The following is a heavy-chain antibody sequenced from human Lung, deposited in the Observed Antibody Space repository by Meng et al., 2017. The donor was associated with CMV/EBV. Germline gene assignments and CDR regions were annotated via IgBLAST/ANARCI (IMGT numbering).Heavy chain of an antibody. CDR3: AREMNVYYDFWSGYYPRPDYYYYGMDV. CDR2: INPNSGGT. CDR1: GYTFTGYY. V-gene: IGHV1-2*02. Sequence: ASXXVSXKASGYTFTGYYMHWVRQAPGQGLEWMGWINPNSGGTNYAQKFQGRVTMTRDTSISTAYMELSRLRSDDTAVYYCAREMNVYYDFWSGYYPRPDYYYYGMDVGXQGTXVTVSS. J-gene: IGHJ6*02. D-gene: IGHD3-3*01.